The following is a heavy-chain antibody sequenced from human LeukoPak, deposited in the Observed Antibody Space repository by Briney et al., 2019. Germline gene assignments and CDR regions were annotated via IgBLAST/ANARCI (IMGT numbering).Heavy chain of an antibody. Sequence: GGSPRLSCAASGFTFSSYNMNWVRQAPGKGLEWVSYISSSSGAIYYADSVRGRFTISRDNAESSLYLQMTSLRAEDTAVYFCVRDYMYAFDIWGQGTMVTVSS. CDR3: VRDYMYAFDI. V-gene: IGHV3-48*01. J-gene: IGHJ3*02. CDR1: GFTFSSYN. CDR2: ISSSSGAI.